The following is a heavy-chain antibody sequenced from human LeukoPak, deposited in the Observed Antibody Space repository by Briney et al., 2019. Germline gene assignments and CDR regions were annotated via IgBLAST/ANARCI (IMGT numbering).Heavy chain of an antibody. Sequence: SETLSLTCTVSGGSISSYYWSWIRQPAGKGLEWIGRIYTSGSTNYNPSLKSRVTMSVDTSKNQFSLKLRSVTAADMAVYYCARDLWGSGYFDYWGQGTLVTVSS. CDR1: GGSISSYY. CDR3: ARDLWGSGYFDY. V-gene: IGHV4-4*07. CDR2: IYTSGST. D-gene: IGHD7-27*01. J-gene: IGHJ4*02.